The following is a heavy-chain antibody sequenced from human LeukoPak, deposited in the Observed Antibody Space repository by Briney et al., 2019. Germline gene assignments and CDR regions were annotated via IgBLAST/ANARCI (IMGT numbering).Heavy chain of an antibody. Sequence: SQTLSLTCTVSGGSISSGDYYWSWIRQPPGKGLEWIGYIYYSGSTYYNPSLKSRVTISVDTSKNQFSLKLSSVTAADTAVYYCARVSCSRTSCYWGSAYNWFDPWGQGTLVTVSS. V-gene: IGHV4-30-4*08. CDR3: ARVSCSRTSCYWGSAYNWFDP. D-gene: IGHD2-2*01. CDR2: IYYSGST. CDR1: GGSISSGDYY. J-gene: IGHJ5*02.